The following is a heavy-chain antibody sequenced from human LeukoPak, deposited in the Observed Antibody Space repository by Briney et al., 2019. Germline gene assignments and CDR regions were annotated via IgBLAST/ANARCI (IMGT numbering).Heavy chain of an antibody. Sequence: PSETLSLTCTVSGDSISSNYWSWIRQAPGKGLEYIGYIYYYYSVTTVYNPSLRSRVTIGVDPSKNQLSLIVNSLTAADTAVYYCARQPINYDSWFDPWGQGTLVTVSS. J-gene: IGHJ5*02. V-gene: IGHV4-59*01. CDR2: IYYYYSVTT. D-gene: IGHD3-3*01. CDR3: ARQPINYDSWFDP. CDR1: GDSISSNY.